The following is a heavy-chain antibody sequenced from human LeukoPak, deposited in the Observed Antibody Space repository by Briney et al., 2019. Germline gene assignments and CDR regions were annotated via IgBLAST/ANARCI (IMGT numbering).Heavy chain of an antibody. CDR2: INHSGST. CDR1: GGSFSGYY. V-gene: IGHV4-34*01. Sequence: SETLSLTCAAYGGSFSGYYWSWIRQPPGKGLEWIGEINHSGSTNYNPSLKSRVTISVDTSKNQFSLKLSSVTAADTAVYYCARWNTAMVTVLGKFDYWGQGTLVTVSS. D-gene: IGHD5-18*01. J-gene: IGHJ4*02. CDR3: ARWNTAMVTVLGKFDY.